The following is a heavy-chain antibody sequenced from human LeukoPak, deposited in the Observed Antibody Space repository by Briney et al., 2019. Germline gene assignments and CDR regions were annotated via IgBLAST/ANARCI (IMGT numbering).Heavy chain of an antibody. CDR1: GGSISSYY. CDR2: IYYSGST. J-gene: IGHJ4*02. V-gene: IGHV4-59*12. CDR3: ARDRNWGIAAAGTYDY. D-gene: IGHD6-13*01. Sequence: SETLSLTCTVSGGSISSYYWSWIRQPPGKGLEWIGYIYYSGSTNYNPSLKSRVTISVDTSKNQFSLNLSSVTAADTAVYYCARDRNWGIAAAGTYDYWGQGTLVTVSS.